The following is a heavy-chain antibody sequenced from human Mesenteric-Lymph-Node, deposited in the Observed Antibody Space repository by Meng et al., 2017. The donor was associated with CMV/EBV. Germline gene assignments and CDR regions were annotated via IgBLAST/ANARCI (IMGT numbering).Heavy chain of an antibody. CDR1: GYTFTSYY. CDR2: INPSGGST. D-gene: IGHD3-3*01. J-gene: IGHJ5*02. CDR3: ARGRGFWSGHMADWFDP. V-gene: IGHV1-46*01. Sequence: ASVKVSCKASGYTFTSYYMYWVRQAPGQGLEWMGIINPSGGSTSYAQKFQGRVTMTRDTSTSTVYMELGSLRSEDTAVYYCARGRGFWSGHMADWFDPWGQGTLVTVSS.